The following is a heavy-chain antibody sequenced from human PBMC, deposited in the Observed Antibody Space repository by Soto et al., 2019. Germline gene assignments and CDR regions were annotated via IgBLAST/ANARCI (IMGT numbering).Heavy chain of an antibody. CDR1: GGTFSNDI. CDR3: ARGLGASYAFDI. D-gene: IGHD1-26*01. CDR2: ISAYNGNT. V-gene: IGHV1-18*01. Sequence: ASVKVSCKTSGGTFSNDIITWVRQAPGQGLEWMGWISAYNGNTNYAQKLQGRVTMTTDTSTSTAYMELRSLRSDDTAVYYCARGLGASYAFDIWGQGTMVTVSS. J-gene: IGHJ3*02.